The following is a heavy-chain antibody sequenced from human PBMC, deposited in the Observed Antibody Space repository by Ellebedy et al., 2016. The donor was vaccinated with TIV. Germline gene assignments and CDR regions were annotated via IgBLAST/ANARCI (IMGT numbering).Heavy chain of an antibody. D-gene: IGHD2-21*02. J-gene: IGHJ3*02. Sequence: MPSETLSLTCGVSGCSISSSIWSSWARQHPGKGLEWTGDIYHSGSTNYNPSLKSRVTMSADTSKNQASLKLTSVTAADTAVYYCARVKRNCGGDCFPIDMWGKGTMVSVSS. CDR1: GCSISSSIW. CDR3: ARVKRNCGGDCFPIDM. V-gene: IGHV4-4*02. CDR2: IYHSGST.